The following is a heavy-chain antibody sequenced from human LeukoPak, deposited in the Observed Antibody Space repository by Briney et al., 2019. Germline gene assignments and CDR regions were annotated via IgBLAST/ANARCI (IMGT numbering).Heavy chain of an antibody. D-gene: IGHD3-22*01. CDR2: IPNDRRNN. J-gene: IGHJ4*02. V-gene: IGHV3-30*03. CDR1: GFTFSSYG. Sequence: GGSLRLSCAAFGFTFSSYGMHWVRQAPGKGLEWVAVIPNDRRNNYYADSVKGRFTISRDNSKNTLYLQMNSLRTEDTAVYYCATSRDFYDSSGYYPYYFDCWGQGTLVTVSS. CDR3: ATSRDFYDSSGYYPYYFDC.